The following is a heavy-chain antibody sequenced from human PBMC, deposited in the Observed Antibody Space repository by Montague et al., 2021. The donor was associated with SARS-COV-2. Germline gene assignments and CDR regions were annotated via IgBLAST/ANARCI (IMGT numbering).Heavy chain of an antibody. V-gene: IGHV4-39*02. CDR1: GGSISSSSYY. D-gene: IGHD3-10*01. J-gene: IGHJ4*02. CDR2: IYYSGST. Sequence: SETLSLTCTVSGGSISSSSYYWGWIRQPPGKGLEWIGNIYYSGSTYYNPSLKSRVTISVDTSKNHLSLRLSPVTAADTAVYFCARGMIRGVTTPFDYWGQGSQVTVSS. CDR3: ARGMIRGVTTPFDY.